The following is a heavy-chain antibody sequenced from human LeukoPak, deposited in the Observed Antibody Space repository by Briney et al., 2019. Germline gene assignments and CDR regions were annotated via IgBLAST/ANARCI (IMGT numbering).Heavy chain of an antibody. CDR1: GVTVSSDY. Sequence: GSLRLSCAAAGVTVSSDYMNWVRQPPGKGLEWIGEINHSGSTNYNPSLKSRVTISGDTSKNHFFLRLRSVTAADTAVYYCTHNRLGKIYGMDVWGQGTTVTVSS. V-gene: IGHV4-34*08. D-gene: IGHD6-19*01. CDR2: INHSGST. J-gene: IGHJ6*02. CDR3: THNRLGKIYGMDV.